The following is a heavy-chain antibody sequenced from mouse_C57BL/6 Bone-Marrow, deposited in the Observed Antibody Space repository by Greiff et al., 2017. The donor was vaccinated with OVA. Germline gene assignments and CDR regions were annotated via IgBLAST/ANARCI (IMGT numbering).Heavy chain of an antibody. J-gene: IGHJ2*01. CDR3: ARIDGSSSLFAY. CDR1: GFTFSSYG. Sequence: EVKVVESGGDLVKPGGSLKLSCAASGFTFSSYGMSWVRQTPDKRLEWVATISSGGSYTYYPDSVKGRFTISRDNAKNTLYLQMSSLKSEDTAMYYCARIDGSSSLFAYWGQGTTLTVSS. CDR2: ISSGGSYT. D-gene: IGHD1-1*01. V-gene: IGHV5-6*01.